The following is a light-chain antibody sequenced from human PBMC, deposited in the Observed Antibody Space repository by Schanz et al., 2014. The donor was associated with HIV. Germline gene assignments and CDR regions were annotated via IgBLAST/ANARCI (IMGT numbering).Light chain of an antibody. J-gene: IGLJ2*01. CDR2: GNN. V-gene: IGLV1-40*01. Sequence: QSVLTQPPSVSGAPGQRVTISCTGSSSNIGAGYDVHWYKQLPETAPKLLMFGNNNRPSGIPDRFSGSKSDTSASLAISGLQSEDEAVYYCATCDDNLSGPVFGGGTKLTVL. CDR1: SSNIGAGYD. CDR3: ATCDDNLSGPV.